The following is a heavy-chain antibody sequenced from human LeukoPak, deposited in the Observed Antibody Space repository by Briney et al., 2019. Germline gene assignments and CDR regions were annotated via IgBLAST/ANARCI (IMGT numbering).Heavy chain of an antibody. D-gene: IGHD3-22*01. CDR2: ISGRGDST. CDR3: VKGSETSGYHYFGS. CDR1: GFTFSNYG. Sequence: GGSLSLSCAASGFTFSNYGINWVRQAPGKGLEWVSDISGRGDSTYYADSVKGRFTISRDNSKNTVYMQMNSLRVEDTAVYFCVKGSETSGYHYFGSWGQGTLVTVSS. V-gene: IGHV3-23*01. J-gene: IGHJ4*02.